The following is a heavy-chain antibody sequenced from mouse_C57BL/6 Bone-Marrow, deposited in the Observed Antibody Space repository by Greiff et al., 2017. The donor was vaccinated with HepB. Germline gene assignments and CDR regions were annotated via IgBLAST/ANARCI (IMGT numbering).Heavy chain of an antibody. J-gene: IGHJ3*01. V-gene: IGHV1-81*01. CDR3: ARGRNSYGSSWGFAY. CDR1: GYTFTSYG. CDR2: IYPRSGNT. Sequence: VQLQQSGAELVRPGASVKLSCKASGYTFTSYGISWVKQRTGQGLEWIGEIYPRSGNTYYNEKFKGKATLTADKSSSTAYMELRSLTSEDSAVYFCARGRNSYGSSWGFAYWGQGTLVTVSA. D-gene: IGHD1-1*01.